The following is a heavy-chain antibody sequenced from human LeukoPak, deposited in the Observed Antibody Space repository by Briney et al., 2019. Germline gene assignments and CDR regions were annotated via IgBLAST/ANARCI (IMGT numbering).Heavy chain of an antibody. CDR2: INPSGSSA. D-gene: IGHD3-22*01. CDR1: GDSFTRYY. CDR3: AGYASSGRRDAFDI. Sequence: VASVSVSCKASGDSFTRYYMHWVRQAPGQGGEGMGFINPSGSSAAYAQTFQGRLTMTRDMFTSTDYMALTSLTSDDTAVYYCAGYASSGRRDAFDIWGQGTMVTVSS. J-gene: IGHJ3*02. V-gene: IGHV1-46*01.